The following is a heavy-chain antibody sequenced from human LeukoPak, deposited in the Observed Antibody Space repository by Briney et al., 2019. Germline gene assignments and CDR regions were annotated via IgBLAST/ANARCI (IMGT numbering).Heavy chain of an antibody. Sequence: GGSLRLSCAASGFTFSSYSTNWVRQAPGKGLEWVSSISSSSSYIYYADSVKGRFTISRDSAKNSLYLQMNSLRAEDTAVYYCAAQGWELFDYWGQGTLVTVSS. CDR2: ISSSSSYI. CDR3: AAQGWELFDY. V-gene: IGHV3-21*01. CDR1: GFTFSSYS. J-gene: IGHJ4*02. D-gene: IGHD1-26*01.